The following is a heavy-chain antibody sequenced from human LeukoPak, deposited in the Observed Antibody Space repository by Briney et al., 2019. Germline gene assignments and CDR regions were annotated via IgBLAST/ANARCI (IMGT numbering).Heavy chain of an antibody. V-gene: IGHV3-21*04. Sequence: PGGSLRLSCAASGFTFSSYSMNWVRQAPGKGLEWVSSISSSSSYIYYADSVKGRFTISRDNARKSLYLQMNSLRAEDTALYYCAKDNGGPIAAAGLDYWGQGTLVTVSS. D-gene: IGHD6-13*01. J-gene: IGHJ4*02. CDR1: GFTFSSYS. CDR2: ISSSSSYI. CDR3: AKDNGGPIAAAGLDY.